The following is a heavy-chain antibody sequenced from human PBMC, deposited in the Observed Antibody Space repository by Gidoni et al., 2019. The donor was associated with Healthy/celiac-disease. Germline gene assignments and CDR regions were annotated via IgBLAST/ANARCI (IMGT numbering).Heavy chain of an antibody. CDR1: GYTFTGSY. V-gene: IGHV1-2*02. D-gene: IGHD3-10*01. CDR2: INPNSGGT. CDR3: ARAIQGARCRHYYYYYYMDV. Sequence: QVQLVQSGAEVKKPGASVKVSCKASGYTFTGSYMLWVRQAPGQGLEWMGWINPNSGGTNYAQKFQGRVTMTRDTSISTAYMELSRLRSDDTAVYYCARAIQGARCRHYYYYYYMDVWGKGTTVTVSS. J-gene: IGHJ6*03.